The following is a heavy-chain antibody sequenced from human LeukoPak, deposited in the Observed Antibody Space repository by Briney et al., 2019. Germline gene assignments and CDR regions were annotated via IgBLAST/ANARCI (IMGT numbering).Heavy chain of an antibody. V-gene: IGHV3-33*01. Sequence: GGSQRLSCAASGFTFSNYGMHWVRQAPGKGLEWVALIWYDGSNKYYADSVKGRFTISRDNSKNTVYLQMNSLRAEDTAVFYCVRENVSTTSRPLDYWGHGTLVTVSS. D-gene: IGHD1-1*01. CDR3: VRENVSTTSRPLDY. J-gene: IGHJ4*01. CDR2: IWYDGSNK. CDR1: GFTFSNYG.